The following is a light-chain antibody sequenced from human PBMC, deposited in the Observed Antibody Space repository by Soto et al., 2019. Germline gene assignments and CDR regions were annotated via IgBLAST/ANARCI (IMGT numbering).Light chain of an antibody. CDR3: MKALQTPYT. CDR2: LGS. V-gene: IGKV2-28*01. J-gene: IGKJ2*01. Sequence: DIVMTQSPLSLPVTPGEPASISCRSSQSLLHSNGYNYLDWYLQKPGQSPQLVIYLGSNRASGVPDRFSGSGSRTDCTMRISRVEAEDVGVYYCMKALQTPYTFGQGTKLEIK. CDR1: QSLLHSNGYNY.